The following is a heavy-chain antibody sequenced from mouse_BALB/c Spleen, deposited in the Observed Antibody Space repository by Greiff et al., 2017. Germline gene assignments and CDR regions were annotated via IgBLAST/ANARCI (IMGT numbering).Heavy chain of an antibody. V-gene: IGHV5-9-3*01. CDR3: ARRIYYDYDEGWYFDV. J-gene: IGHJ1*01. D-gene: IGHD2-4*01. CDR2: ISSGGSYT. Sequence: EVQVVESGGGLVKPGGSLKLSCAASGFTFSSYAMSWVRQTPEKRLEWVATISSGGSYTYYPDSVKGRFTISRDNAKNTLYLQMSSLRSEDTAMYYCARRIYYDYDEGWYFDVWGAGTTVTVSS. CDR1: GFTFSSYA.